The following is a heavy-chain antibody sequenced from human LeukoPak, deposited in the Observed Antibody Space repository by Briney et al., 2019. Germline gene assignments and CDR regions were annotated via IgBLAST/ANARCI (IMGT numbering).Heavy chain of an antibody. V-gene: IGHV4-4*02. J-gene: IGHJ4*02. CDR3: ARHERGDYVFNY. CDR1: GGSISSSNW. Sequence: PSGALSLTCAVSGGSISSSNWWSWVRQPPGKGLEWIGEIYHSGSTNYNPSLKSRVTISVDTSKNQFSLKLSSVTAADTAVYYCARHERGDYVFNYWGQGTLVTVSS. D-gene: IGHD4-17*01. CDR2: IYHSGST.